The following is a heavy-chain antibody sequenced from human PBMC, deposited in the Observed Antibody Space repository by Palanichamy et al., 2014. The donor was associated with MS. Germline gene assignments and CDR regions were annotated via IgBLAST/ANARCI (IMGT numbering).Heavy chain of an antibody. Sequence: QLQQSGPGLVRPSQTLSLTCAISGDSVSTNSGAWNWIRQSPSRGLEWLGRTYYRSKWYNYYAESVKSRITINADTSKNEFSLHLNSATPEDTAVYYCASSRAFGGNFQAYYAMDVWGQGTTVTVSS. J-gene: IGHJ6*02. CDR1: GDSVSTNSGA. CDR2: TYYRSKWYN. CDR3: ASSRAFGGNFQAYYAMDV. D-gene: IGHD4-23*01. V-gene: IGHV6-1*01.